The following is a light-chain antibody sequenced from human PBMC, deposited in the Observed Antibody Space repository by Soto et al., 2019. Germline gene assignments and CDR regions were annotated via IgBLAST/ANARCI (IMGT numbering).Light chain of an antibody. V-gene: IGKV1-39*01. CDR2: AAS. Sequence: DIPMTQSPASLSASVGDRVTITCRASQSISSYLNWYQQRPGKAPKLLIYAASSLQSGVPSRFSGSGSGTDFTLTISSLQPEDFAIYYCQQSYNTPLTFGGGTKVEIK. CDR3: QQSYNTPLT. J-gene: IGKJ4*01. CDR1: QSISSY.